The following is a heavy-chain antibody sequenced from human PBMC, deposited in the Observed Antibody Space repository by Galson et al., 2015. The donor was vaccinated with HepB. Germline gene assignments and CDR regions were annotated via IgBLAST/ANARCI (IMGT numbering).Heavy chain of an antibody. J-gene: IGHJ4*02. CDR1: GYTFTSYG. CDR3: ARDVWGVAATTMNFDY. D-gene: IGHD2-15*01. V-gene: IGHV1-18*04. CDR2: ISAYNGNT. Sequence: SVKVSCKASGYTFTSYGISWVRQAPGQGLEWMGWISAYNGNTNYAQKLQGRVTMTTDTSTSTAYMELRSLRSDDTAVYYCARDVWGVAATTMNFDYWGQGTLVTVSS.